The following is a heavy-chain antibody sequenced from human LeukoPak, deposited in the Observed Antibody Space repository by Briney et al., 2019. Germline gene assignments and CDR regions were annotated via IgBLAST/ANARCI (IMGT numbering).Heavy chain of an antibody. J-gene: IGHJ3*02. D-gene: IGHD1-26*01. CDR1: GGTFSSYA. CDR2: IIPIFGTA. V-gene: IGHV1-69*13. Sequence: ASVKVSCKASGGTFSSYAVSWVRQAPGQGLEWMGGIIPIFGTANYAQKFQGRVTITADESTSTAYMELSSLRSEDTAVYYCARGGRKTRPRNAFDIWGQGTMVTVSS. CDR3: ARGGRKTRPRNAFDI.